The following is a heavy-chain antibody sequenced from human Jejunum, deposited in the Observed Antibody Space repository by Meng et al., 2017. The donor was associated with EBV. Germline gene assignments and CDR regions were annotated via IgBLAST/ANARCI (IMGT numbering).Heavy chain of an antibody. D-gene: IGHD5-12*01. CDR3: AGLRYSGYDRAFDY. J-gene: IGHJ4*02. CDR1: GGSVNSGNVY. CDR2: IYYSGST. Sequence: VHPSDTLSLTCTCSGGSVNSGNVYWSWIRQPPGKGLEWIGYIYYSGSTNYIPSLKSRVTISLDTSKNQFSLKLSSVTAADTAVYYCAGLRYSGYDRAFDYWGQGALVTVSS. V-gene: IGHV4-61*01.